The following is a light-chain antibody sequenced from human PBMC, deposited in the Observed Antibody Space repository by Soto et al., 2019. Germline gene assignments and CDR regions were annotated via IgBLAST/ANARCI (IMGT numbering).Light chain of an antibody. CDR3: QQFDSSVT. V-gene: IGKV3-20*01. CDR2: GAS. J-gene: IGKJ1*01. Sequence: EIVLTQSPGSLSLSPGERATLSSRASQSVSSTFFAWYQQGPGQAPRLLMYGASSRATGIPERFSGSGSGTDFTLTISRLEPEDFAVYYCQQFDSSVTFGQGTKVEI. CDR1: QSVSSTF.